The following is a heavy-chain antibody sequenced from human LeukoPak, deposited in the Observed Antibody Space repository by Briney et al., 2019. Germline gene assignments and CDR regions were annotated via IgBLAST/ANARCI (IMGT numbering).Heavy chain of an antibody. V-gene: IGHV3-66*02. CDR1: GFTVNSKY. Sequence: PRRTLRPSCAASGFTVNSKYMAWVRQAPGKGLEWVSFIYTGGNTYYADSVKGRFTVSRDNSKNTLYLQMNSLRDEDTAVYRCASRDGGDYPYFDYWGPGTLVTVSS. D-gene: IGHD4-17*01. J-gene: IGHJ4*02. CDR2: IYTGGNT. CDR3: ASRDGGDYPYFDY.